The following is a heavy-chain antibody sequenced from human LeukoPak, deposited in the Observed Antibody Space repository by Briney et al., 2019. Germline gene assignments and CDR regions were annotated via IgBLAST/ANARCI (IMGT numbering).Heavy chain of an antibody. J-gene: IGHJ3*02. CDR3: AREGYGDAFDI. CDR1: GFTFSSYG. Sequence: GGSLRLSCAASGFTFSSYGMNWVRQAPGKGLEWVSSISSSSSYIYYADSVKGRFTISRDNAKNSLYLQMNSLRAEDTAVYYCAREGYGDAFDIWGQGTMVTVSS. D-gene: IGHD2-15*01. CDR2: ISSSSSYI. V-gene: IGHV3-21*01.